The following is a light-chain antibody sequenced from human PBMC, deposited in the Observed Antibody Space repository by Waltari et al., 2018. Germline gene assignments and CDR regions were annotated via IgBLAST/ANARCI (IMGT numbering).Light chain of an antibody. V-gene: IGLV3-25*03. Sequence: SYELTQSPSLSVSPGQPARITCSGDAVPNQSANWYQQKPGQAPVLVIYKDSERPSRIPDRFSVSSSGTTVTLTITAVQAEDEADYYCHSADNSNSYQVFGGGTKLTVL. CDR1: AVPNQS. CDR2: KDS. CDR3: HSADNSNSYQV. J-gene: IGLJ2*01.